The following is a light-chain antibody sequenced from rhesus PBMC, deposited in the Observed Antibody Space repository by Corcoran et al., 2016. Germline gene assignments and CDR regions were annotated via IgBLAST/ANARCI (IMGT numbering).Light chain of an antibody. CDR2: PPS. CDR1: ECVILFGIIL. Sequence: DILLTQSSDSLAVSPGQRANMNCRARECVILFGIILILWYDHKPVEASKLLIYPPSDLHTTVTARYSVVGSGTDFTLPRTSVEADVAADYDCLQSKKSPRTFGQGTKVDVK. V-gene: IGKV7-13*01. J-gene: IGKJ1*01. CDR3: LQSKKSPRT.